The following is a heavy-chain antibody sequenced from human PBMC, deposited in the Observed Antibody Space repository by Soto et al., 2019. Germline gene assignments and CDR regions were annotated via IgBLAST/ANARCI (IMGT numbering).Heavy chain of an antibody. CDR3: ARGPAVDTAMVTAWFDP. CDR1: GYTFTGYY. Sequence: ASVKVSCKASGYTFTGYYMHWVRQAPGQGLEWMGWINPNSGGTNYAQKFQGWVTMTRDTSISTAYMELSRLRSDDTAVYYCARGPAVDTAMVTAWFDPWGQGTLVTVSS. CDR2: INPNSGGT. J-gene: IGHJ5*02. D-gene: IGHD5-18*01. V-gene: IGHV1-2*04.